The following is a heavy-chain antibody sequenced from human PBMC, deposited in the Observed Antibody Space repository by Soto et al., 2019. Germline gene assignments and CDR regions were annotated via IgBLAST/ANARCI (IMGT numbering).Heavy chain of an antibody. CDR1: GFTFSSYA. Sequence: PGGSLRLSCAASGFTFSSYAMSWVRQAPGKGLEWVSAISGSGGSTYYADSVKGRFTISRDNSKNTLYLQMNSLRAEDTAVYYCAKNSLPFRGVIITDFYYRAQGTPVTVSS. D-gene: IGHD3-10*01. V-gene: IGHV3-23*01. CDR2: ISGSGGST. CDR3: AKNSLPFRGVIITDFYY. J-gene: IGHJ4*02.